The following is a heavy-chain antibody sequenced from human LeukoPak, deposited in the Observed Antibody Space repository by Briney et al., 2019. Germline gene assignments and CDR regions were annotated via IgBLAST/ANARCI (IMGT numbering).Heavy chain of an antibody. J-gene: IGHJ5*02. V-gene: IGHV1-46*01. Sequence: ASVKVSCKTSGYPFSSYYMHWVRQAPGQGLEWMGIFEPISGTKRVAEKFQGRVNMTRDTATSTVYRELSSLRPEDTAMYYCARDKEEVAHYDWFDPWGQGTQVTVSS. CDR2: FEPISGTK. CDR1: GYPFSSYY. D-gene: IGHD3-10*01. CDR3: ARDKEEVAHYDWFDP.